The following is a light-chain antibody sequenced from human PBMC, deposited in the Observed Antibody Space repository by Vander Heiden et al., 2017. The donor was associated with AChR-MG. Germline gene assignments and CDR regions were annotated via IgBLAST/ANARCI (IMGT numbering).Light chain of an antibody. CDR3: SSFTTSSPWV. CDR1: SSDIGNYNY. CDR2: DVN. V-gene: IGLV2-14*03. Sequence: QSALTQPAPVSGSPGQSITIPCTGTSSDIGNYNYVSGYQQHPGKAPKLMIYDVNNRPSGVSNRFSGSKSGNTASLTISGLQAEDEADYYCSSFTTSSPWVFGGGTKLTVL. J-gene: IGLJ3*02.